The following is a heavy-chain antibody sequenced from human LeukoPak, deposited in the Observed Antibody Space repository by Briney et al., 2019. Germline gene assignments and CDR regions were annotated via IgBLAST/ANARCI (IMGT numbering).Heavy chain of an antibody. Sequence: SETLSLTCTVSGGSISSSSYYWGWIRQPPGKGLEWIGSIYYSGSTYYNPSLKSRVTISVDTSKNQFSLKLSSVTAADTAVYYCARDRSAAPADYWGQGTLVTVSS. CDR2: IYYSGST. CDR3: ARDRSAAPADY. D-gene: IGHD6-13*01. V-gene: IGHV4-39*07. CDR1: GGSISSSSYY. J-gene: IGHJ4*02.